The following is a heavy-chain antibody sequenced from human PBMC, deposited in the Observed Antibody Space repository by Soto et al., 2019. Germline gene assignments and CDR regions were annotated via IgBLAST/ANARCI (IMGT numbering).Heavy chain of an antibody. V-gene: IGHV3-7*01. Sequence: EVQLVESGGGLVQPGGSLRISCTGSGFSFSSYWMSWVRQAPGKGLEWVASIKQDESEKYYVDSVKGRFTISRDNVDDSVFLPMNSLSAEDTAVYFSVRVVGFDFVNWGQGILVTVSS. CDR2: IKQDESEK. CDR1: GFSFSSYW. D-gene: IGHD3-10*01. J-gene: IGHJ4*02. CDR3: VRVVGFDFVN.